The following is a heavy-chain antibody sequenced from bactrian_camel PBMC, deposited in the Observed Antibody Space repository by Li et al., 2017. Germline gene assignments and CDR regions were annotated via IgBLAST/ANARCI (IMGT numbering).Heavy chain of an antibody. J-gene: IGHJ4*01. CDR1: ELPYSSYC. CDR2: IHNNGIT. Sequence: DVQLVESGGGSVQTGGSLRLSCVASELPYSSYCGGWFRQAPGQEREGLAAIHNNGITSYADSVKGRFTISEDDDKNTLYLQMNSLKPEDTAMYYCAADVGSMSGNCQPNYWGQGTQVTVS. V-gene: IGHV3S42*01. CDR3: AADVGSMSGNCQPNY. D-gene: IGHD6*01.